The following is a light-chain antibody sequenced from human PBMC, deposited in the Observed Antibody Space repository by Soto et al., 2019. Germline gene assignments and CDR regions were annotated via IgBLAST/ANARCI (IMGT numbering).Light chain of an antibody. Sequence: DIQMTQSPSTLSASVGDRVTIACRASQSISTWLAWYQQKPGKAPKLLIYKASILESGVPSRFSGSGSATEFTLTIRSLQREDFASYYCQQYETFPLTFGGGTKVEIK. CDR1: QSISTW. V-gene: IGKV1-5*03. CDR2: KAS. CDR3: QQYETFPLT. J-gene: IGKJ4*01.